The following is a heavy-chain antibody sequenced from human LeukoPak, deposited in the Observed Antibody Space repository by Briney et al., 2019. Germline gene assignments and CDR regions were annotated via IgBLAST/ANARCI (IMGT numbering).Heavy chain of an antibody. D-gene: IGHD6-13*01. CDR2: ISWNSASV. Sequence: PGGSLRLSCEASGFTFDDYGMHWVRQALGKGLEWVSTISWNSASVGYVDSVKGRFTISRDNAKKTPYLQMNSLRPEDTALYYCAKDYGYSSSWYDYWGQGTLVTVSS. V-gene: IGHV3-9*01. CDR3: AKDYGYSSSWYDY. CDR1: GFTFDDYG. J-gene: IGHJ4*02.